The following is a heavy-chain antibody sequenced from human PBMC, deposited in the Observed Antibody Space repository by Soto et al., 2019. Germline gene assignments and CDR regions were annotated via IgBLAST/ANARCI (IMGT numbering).Heavy chain of an antibody. V-gene: IGHV3-30*18. Sequence: GGSLRLSCAASGFTFSSYGMHWVRQAPGKGLEWVAVISYDGSNKYYADSVKGRFTISRDNSKNTLYLQMNSLRAEDTAVYYCAKDLGYSYGLAFDYWGQGTLVTVSS. D-gene: IGHD5-18*01. CDR2: ISYDGSNK. J-gene: IGHJ4*02. CDR3: AKDLGYSYGLAFDY. CDR1: GFTFSSYG.